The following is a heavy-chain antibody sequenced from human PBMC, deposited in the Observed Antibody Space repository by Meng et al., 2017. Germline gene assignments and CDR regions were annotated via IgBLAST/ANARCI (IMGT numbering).Heavy chain of an antibody. CDR3: ATARHDYGDYGSFHH. Sequence: ASVKVSCKVSGYTLTELSMHWVRQAPGKGLEWMGGFDPEDGETIYAQKFQGRVTMTEDTSTDTAYMELSSLRSEDTAVYYCATARHDYGDYGSFHHWGQGTLVTVSS. D-gene: IGHD4-17*01. CDR1: GYTLTELS. CDR2: FDPEDGET. J-gene: IGHJ1*01. V-gene: IGHV1-24*01.